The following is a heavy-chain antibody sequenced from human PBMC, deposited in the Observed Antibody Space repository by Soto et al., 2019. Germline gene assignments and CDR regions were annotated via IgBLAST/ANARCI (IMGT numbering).Heavy chain of an antibody. D-gene: IGHD6-13*01. CDR2: ISSSSSTI. CDR1: GFTFSSYS. Sequence: EVQLVESGGGLVQPGGSLRLSCAASGFTFSSYSMNWVRQAPGKGLEWVSYISSSSSTIYYADSVKGRFTISRDKANNSLYLQMNSLRAEDTAVYYCARHPERIAQLGGFDPWGQGTLVTVSS. J-gene: IGHJ5*02. V-gene: IGHV3-48*01. CDR3: ARHPERIAQLGGFDP.